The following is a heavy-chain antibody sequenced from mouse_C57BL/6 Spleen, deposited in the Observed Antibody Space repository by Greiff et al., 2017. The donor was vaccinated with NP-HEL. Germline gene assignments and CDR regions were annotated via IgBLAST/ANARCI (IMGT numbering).Heavy chain of an antibody. D-gene: IGHD2-1*01. J-gene: IGHJ4*01. Sequence: EVNVVESGEGLVKPGGSLKLSCAASGFTFSSYAMSWVRQTPEKRLEWVAYISSGGDYIYYADTVKGRFTISRDNARNTLYLQMSSLKSEDTAMYYCTRAGGNYVGYAMDYWGQGTSVTVSS. CDR2: ISSGGDYI. CDR3: TRAGGNYVGYAMDY. V-gene: IGHV5-9-1*02. CDR1: GFTFSSYA.